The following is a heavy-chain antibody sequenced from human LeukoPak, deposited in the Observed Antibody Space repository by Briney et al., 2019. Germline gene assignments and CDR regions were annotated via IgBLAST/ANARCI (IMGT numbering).Heavy chain of an antibody. Sequence: GGSLRLSCAASGFTFSSYSMNWVRQAPGKGLEWVSSISSSSYIYYADSVKGRFTISRDNAKNSLYLQMNSLRAEDTAVYYCARDSYPYYYGSGSYFIGYYYYGMDVWGQGTTVTVSS. CDR3: ARDSYPYYYGSGSYFIGYYYYGMDV. D-gene: IGHD3-10*01. V-gene: IGHV3-21*01. J-gene: IGHJ6*02. CDR1: GFTFSSYS. CDR2: ISSSSYI.